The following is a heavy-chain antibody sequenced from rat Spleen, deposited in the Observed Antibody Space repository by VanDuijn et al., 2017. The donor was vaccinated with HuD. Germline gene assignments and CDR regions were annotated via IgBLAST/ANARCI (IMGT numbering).Heavy chain of an antibody. D-gene: IGHD1-4*01. V-gene: IGHV5-20*01. CDR3: TTDLGTPSGYFDY. CDR1: GFTFSNYD. J-gene: IGHJ2*01. CDR2: ISYDGSST. Sequence: EVQLVESGGGLVQPGRSMKLSCAASGFTFSNYDMAWVRQAPTKGLEWVASISYDGSSTYYRDSVKGKFTISRDNAKSTLYLQMDSLRSEDTATYYCTTDLGTPSGYFDYWGQGVMVTVSS.